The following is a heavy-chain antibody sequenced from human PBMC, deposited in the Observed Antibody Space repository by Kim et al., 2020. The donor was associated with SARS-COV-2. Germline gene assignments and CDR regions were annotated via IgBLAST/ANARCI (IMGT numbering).Heavy chain of an antibody. CDR2: IYTSGST. J-gene: IGHJ4*02. Sequence: SETLSLTCTVSGGSISSYYWSWIRQPAGKGLEWIGRIYTSGSTNYNPSLKSRVTMSVDTSKNQFSLKLTSVTAADTAVYYCARGPYSSSSFDYWGQGTLVTVSS. D-gene: IGHD6-6*01. CDR3: ARGPYSSSSFDY. CDR1: GGSISSYY. V-gene: IGHV4-4*07.